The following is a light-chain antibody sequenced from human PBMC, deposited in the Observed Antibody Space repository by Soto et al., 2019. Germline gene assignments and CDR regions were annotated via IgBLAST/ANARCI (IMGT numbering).Light chain of an antibody. CDR2: GAS. CDR3: QQGYNSPAT. CDR1: QSIGKH. V-gene: IGKV1-39*01. Sequence: DIQMTQSPSVLSASVGDRVTITCRASQSIGKHLNWYQQKPGKAPKFLIYGASTLQSGVPSRFTGSGSGTDFTLTVNSLQAEDFAIYYCQQGYNSPATFGQGTLLEI. J-gene: IGKJ5*01.